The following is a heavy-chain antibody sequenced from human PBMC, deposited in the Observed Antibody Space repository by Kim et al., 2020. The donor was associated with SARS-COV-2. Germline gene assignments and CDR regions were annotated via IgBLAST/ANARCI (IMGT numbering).Heavy chain of an antibody. CDR1: GGTFSSYA. Sequence: SVKVSCKASGGTFSSYAISWVRQAPGQGLEWMGGIIPIFGTANYAQKFQGRVTITADESTSTAYMELSSLRSEDTAVYYCAGRAGGLAWYYYYHMDVWGQGTTVTVSS. V-gene: IGHV1-69*13. D-gene: IGHD6-13*01. J-gene: IGHJ6*02. CDR3: AGRAGGLAWYYYYHMDV. CDR2: IIPIFGTA.